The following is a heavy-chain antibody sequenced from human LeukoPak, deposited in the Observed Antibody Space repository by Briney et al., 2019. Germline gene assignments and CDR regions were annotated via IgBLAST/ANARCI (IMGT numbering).Heavy chain of an antibody. CDR1: GYTFTSYG. CDR2: ISAYNGNT. V-gene: IGHV1-18*01. D-gene: IGHD3-22*01. CDR3: ARDSDGLI. J-gene: IGHJ4*02. Sequence: ASVKVSCKASGYTFTSYGISWVRQAPGQGLEWMGWISAYNGNTNYAQKFQGRVTITRDTSASTAYMELSSLRSEDTAVYYCARDSDGLIWGQGTLVTVSS.